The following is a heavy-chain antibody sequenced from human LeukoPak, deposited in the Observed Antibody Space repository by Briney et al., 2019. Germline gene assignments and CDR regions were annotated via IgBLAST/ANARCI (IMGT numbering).Heavy chain of an antibody. CDR1: GYTFTGYY. CDR2: INPNSGGT. D-gene: IGHD2-21*01. J-gene: IGHJ5*02. V-gene: IGHV1-2*02. Sequence: ASVKVSCKASGYTFTGYYMHWVRQALGQGLEWMGWINPNSGGTNYAQKFQGRVTMTRDTSISTAYMELSRLRSDDTAVYYCARDRVRLGGLDPWGQGTLVTVSS. CDR3: ARDRVRLGGLDP.